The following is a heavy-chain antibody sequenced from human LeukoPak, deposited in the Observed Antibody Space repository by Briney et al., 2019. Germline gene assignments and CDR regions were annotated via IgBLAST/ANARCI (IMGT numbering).Heavy chain of an antibody. CDR3: ARDRNYGDYGDY. D-gene: IGHD4-17*01. CDR1: GFTFSSYS. V-gene: IGHV3-21*01. J-gene: IGHJ4*02. Sequence: GGSLRLSCAASGFTFSSYSMNWVRQAPGKGLEWVSSISSSSYIYYADSVKGRFTISRDNAKNSLYLQMNSLRAEDTAVYYCARDRNYGDYGDYWGQGTLVTVSS. CDR2: ISSSSYI.